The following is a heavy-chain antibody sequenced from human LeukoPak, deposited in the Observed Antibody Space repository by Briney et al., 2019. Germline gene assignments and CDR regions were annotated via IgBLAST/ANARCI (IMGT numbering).Heavy chain of an antibody. CDR1: GFTFSMST. CDR3: ARDPVGASGFGAFDI. D-gene: IGHD1-26*01. Sequence: GGSLRLSCVASGFTFSMSTMNWVRQAPGKGLEWVSFISRSSSKIHYADSVKGRFTVSRDNAKNSLYLQMNSLRVEDTAMYFCARDPVGASGFGAFDIWGQGTMVTVSS. J-gene: IGHJ3*02. V-gene: IGHV3-21*01. CDR2: ISRSSSKI.